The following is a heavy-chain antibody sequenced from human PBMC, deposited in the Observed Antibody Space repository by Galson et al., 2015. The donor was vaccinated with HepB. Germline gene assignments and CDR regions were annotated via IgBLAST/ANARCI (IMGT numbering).Heavy chain of an antibody. J-gene: IGHJ4*02. D-gene: IGHD3-3*01. Sequence: SLRLSCAASFLTFASYNMFWVRQAPGKGLEWVALISYDGRSAHYAESVEGRFTISRDNPKDTLYLQMNSLRPEDTAVYYCSGYDFWSGYFDYWGQGALVTVSS. CDR2: ISYDGRSA. V-gene: IGHV3-30*04. CDR1: FLTFASYN. CDR3: SGYDFWSGYFDY.